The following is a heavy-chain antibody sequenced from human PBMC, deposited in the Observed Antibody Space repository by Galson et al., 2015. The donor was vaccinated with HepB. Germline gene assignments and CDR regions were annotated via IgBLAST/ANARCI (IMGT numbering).Heavy chain of an antibody. CDR3: ARERELRLGELSLWSGGGFDY. CDR1: GFTFSSYA. CDR2: ISYDGSNK. D-gene: IGHD3-16*02. J-gene: IGHJ4*02. V-gene: IGHV3-30*04. Sequence: SLRLSCASSGFTFSSYAMHWVRQAPGKGLGWVAVISYDGSNKYYADAVKGRFTISRDNSKNTLYLQMNSLRAEDTAVYYCARERELRLGELSLWSGGGFDYWGQGTLVTVSS.